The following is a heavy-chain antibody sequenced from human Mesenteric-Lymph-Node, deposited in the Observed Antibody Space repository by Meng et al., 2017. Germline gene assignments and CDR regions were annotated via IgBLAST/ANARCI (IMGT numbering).Heavy chain of an antibody. CDR1: GYIFTDQW. J-gene: IGHJ6*02. V-gene: IGHV1-3*01. Sequence: ASVKVSCKASGYIFTDQWIHWVRQAPGQGLEWMGWINAGNGNTKYSQKFQGRVTITRDTSASTAYMELSSLRSEDTAVYYCARGGIFDYYYYGMDVWGQGTTVTVSS. CDR3: ARGGIFDYYYYGMDV. D-gene: IGHD2-15*01. CDR2: INAGNGNT.